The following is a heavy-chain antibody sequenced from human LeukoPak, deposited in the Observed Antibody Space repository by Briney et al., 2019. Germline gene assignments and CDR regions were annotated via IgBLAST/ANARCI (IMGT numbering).Heavy chain of an antibody. J-gene: IGHJ4*02. Sequence: ASVKASCKASGYTFTSYDINWVRQATGQGLEWMGWMNPNSGNTGYAQKFQGRVTMTRNTSISTAYMELSSLRSEDTAVYYCARGSGYSYANDYWGQGTLVTVSS. CDR1: GYTFTSYD. CDR2: MNPNSGNT. D-gene: IGHD5-18*01. V-gene: IGHV1-8*01. CDR3: ARGSGYSYANDY.